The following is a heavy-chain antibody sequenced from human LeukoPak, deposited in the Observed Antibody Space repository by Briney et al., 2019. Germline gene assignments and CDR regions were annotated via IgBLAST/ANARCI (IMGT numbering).Heavy chain of an antibody. CDR3: ARDLASPPYNWFDP. CDR1: GASIHNYY. D-gene: IGHD3-3*02. V-gene: IGHV4-4*07. J-gene: IGHJ5*02. Sequence: SETLSLTCTVYGASIHNYYWSWIRQPAGKGLEWIGRIHGGGSTNYNPSLKSRVTVSIDTSKNQFSLKLSSMTAADTAVYYCARDLASPPYNWFDPWGQGTLVTVSS. CDR2: IHGGGST.